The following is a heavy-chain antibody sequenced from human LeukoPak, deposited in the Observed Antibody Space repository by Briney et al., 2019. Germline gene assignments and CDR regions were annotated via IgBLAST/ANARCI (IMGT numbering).Heavy chain of an antibody. D-gene: IGHD3-3*01. CDR3: ARHPYYDFWSGPAPPLLAFDI. CDR2: IYYSGST. Sequence: PSETLSLTCAVYGGSFSGYYWSWIRQPPGKGLEWIGSIYYSGSTYYNPSLKSRVTISVDTSKNQFSLKLSSVTAADTAVYYCARHPYYDFWSGPAPPLLAFDIWGQGTMVTVSS. V-gene: IGHV4-34*01. CDR1: GGSFSGYY. J-gene: IGHJ3*02.